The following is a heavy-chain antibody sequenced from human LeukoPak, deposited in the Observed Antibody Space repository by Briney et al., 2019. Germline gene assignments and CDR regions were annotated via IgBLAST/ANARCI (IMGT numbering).Heavy chain of an antibody. J-gene: IGHJ4*02. CDR3: ARESIGDYDY. V-gene: IGHV3-66*01. D-gene: IGHD4-17*01. CDR2: IYSGGST. CDR1: GFTVSSNY. Sequence: GGSLRLSCAASGFTVSSNYMSWVRQAPGKGLEWVSVIYSGGSTYYADSVKGRFTISRDNSKNTLHLQMGSLRVEDMAVYYCARESIGDYDYWGQGTLVTVSS.